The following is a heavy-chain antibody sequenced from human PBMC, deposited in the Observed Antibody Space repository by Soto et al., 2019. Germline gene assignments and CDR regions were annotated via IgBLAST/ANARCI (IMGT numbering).Heavy chain of an antibody. CDR1: GFNFGNYA. J-gene: IGHJ4*02. D-gene: IGHD6-25*01. CDR2: INWNSDKV. V-gene: IGHV3-9*01. Sequence: VLLVESGGGLVQPGRSLRLSCAVSGFNFGNYAMHWVRQAPGKGLEWVAAINWNSDKVAYAGSVLGRFTIFRDSAKNSLHLQMKDLTTEDPGLYYCAKDKGGTPYYIDSWGQGILVTVSA. CDR3: AKDKGGTPYYIDS.